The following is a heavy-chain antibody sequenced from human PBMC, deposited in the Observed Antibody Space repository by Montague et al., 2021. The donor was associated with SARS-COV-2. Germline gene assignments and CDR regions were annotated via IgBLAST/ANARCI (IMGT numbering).Heavy chain of an antibody. CDR2: IYTSGST. CDR3: ARVPPCYYDSSGYYSGAFDI. J-gene: IGHJ3*02. V-gene: IGHV4-61*02. D-gene: IGHD3-22*01. CDR1: GGSISSGSYY. Sequence: TLSLTCTVSGGSISSGSYYWSWIRQPAGKGLEWIGRIYTSGSTNYNPSLKSRVTISVDTSKNQFSLKLSSVTAADTAVYYCARVPPCYYDSSGYYSGAFDIWGQGTMVTVSS.